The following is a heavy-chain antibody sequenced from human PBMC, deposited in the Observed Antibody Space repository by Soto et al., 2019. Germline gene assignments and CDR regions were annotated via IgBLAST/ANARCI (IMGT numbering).Heavy chain of an antibody. CDR1: GGTFSTYA. Sequence: QVQLVQSRAEVKKPGSSVKVSCKAPGGTFSTYAISWVRQAPGQGLEWMGGVIPIFGRPKYAQKFQGRVTITADESTSTGYMELRSLRSEDTAVYYCARSQGGSSSLDIYCYYYYGMDVWVQGTTVTVSS. CDR2: VIPIFGRP. CDR3: ARSQGGSSSLDIYCYYYYGMDV. V-gene: IGHV1-69*01. J-gene: IGHJ6*02. D-gene: IGHD2-15*01.